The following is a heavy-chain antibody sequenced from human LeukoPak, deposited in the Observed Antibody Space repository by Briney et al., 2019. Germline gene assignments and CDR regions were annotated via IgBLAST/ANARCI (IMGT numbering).Heavy chain of an antibody. V-gene: IGHV3-23*01. Sequence: PGGSLRLSCAASGFTFGSYAMTWVRQAPGKGLEWVSTINGSGGRAYYVDSVKGRFTISRDTSKNTLHLQMNSLRAEDTAVYYCVKGPQNQDGHPSHFDYWGQGTLVTVSS. CDR2: INGSGGRA. CDR1: GFTFGSYA. J-gene: IGHJ4*02. D-gene: IGHD5-24*01. CDR3: VKGPQNQDGHPSHFDY.